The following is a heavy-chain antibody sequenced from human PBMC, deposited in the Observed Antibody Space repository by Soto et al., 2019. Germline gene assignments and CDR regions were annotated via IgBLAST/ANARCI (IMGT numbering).Heavy chain of an antibody. J-gene: IGHJ5*02. D-gene: IGHD5-12*01. V-gene: IGHV4-59*08. CDR3: ARLTAATMGSWFDP. CDR2: TYYSGST. Sequence: SETLSLTCTVSGGSITTYYWSWIRQPPGKGLEWIGCTYYSGSTNYDPSLKSRVTISSDTSKNQVFLKLSSVTAADTAVYYCARLTAATMGSWFDPWGQGTLVTVSS. CDR1: GGSITTYY.